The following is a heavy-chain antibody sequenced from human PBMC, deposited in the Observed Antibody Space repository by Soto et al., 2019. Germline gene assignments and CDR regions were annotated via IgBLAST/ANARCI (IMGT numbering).Heavy chain of an antibody. D-gene: IGHD3-3*01. CDR1: GYNFAGYW. CDR2: IYPSDSDT. J-gene: IGHJ4*02. V-gene: IGHV5-51*01. Sequence: GDSLKISCNGSGYNFAGYWIAWVRQMPAKGLELMGIIYPSDSDTRYRPSFQGQVTISADKSISSAYLQWSSLRASDTAMYYCARGGVSTRTFDYWGQGTQVTVSS. CDR3: ARGGVSTRTFDY.